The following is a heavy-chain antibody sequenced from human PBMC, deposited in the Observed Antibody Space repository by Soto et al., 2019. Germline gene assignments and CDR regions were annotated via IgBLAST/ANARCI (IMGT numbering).Heavy chain of an antibody. CDR1: GGSVRSGSYY. Sequence: SETLSLTCSVSGGSVRSGSYYWTWIRQPPGKGLEWIGYIYQSGTTNYNASLKSRVTISVDTSKNQFFLKLNSVTAADTAVYYCARDSSGRHDYWGQGTLVTVSS. CDR2: IYQSGTT. D-gene: IGHD3-22*01. J-gene: IGHJ4*02. V-gene: IGHV4-61*01. CDR3: ARDSSGRHDY.